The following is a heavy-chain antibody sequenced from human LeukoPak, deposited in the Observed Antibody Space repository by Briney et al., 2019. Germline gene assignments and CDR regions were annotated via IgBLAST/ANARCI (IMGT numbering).Heavy chain of an antibody. Sequence: GGSLRLSCAASGFTFSSYSMSWVRQAPGKGLEWVSFISSSSSYIYYADSVKGRFTISRDNAKNSLYLQMNSLRAEDTAVYYCAREFTLVRGVADYWGQGTLVTVSS. J-gene: IGHJ4*02. CDR1: GFTFSSYS. CDR2: ISSSSSYI. V-gene: IGHV3-21*01. D-gene: IGHD3-10*01. CDR3: AREFTLVRGVADY.